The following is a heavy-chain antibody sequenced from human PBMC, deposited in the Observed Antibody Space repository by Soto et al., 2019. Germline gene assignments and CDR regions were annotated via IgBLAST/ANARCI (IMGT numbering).Heavy chain of an antibody. D-gene: IGHD1-20*01. CDR1: GGTFSSYA. CDR3: ASPHNWNSYYYYYGMDV. Sequence: SVKVSCKASGGTFSSYAISWVRQAPGQGLEWMGGIIPIFGTANYAQKFQGRVTITADESTSTAYMELSSLRSEDTAVYYCASPHNWNSYYYYYGMDVWGQGTTVTVSS. V-gene: IGHV1-69*01. CDR2: IIPIFGTA. J-gene: IGHJ6*02.